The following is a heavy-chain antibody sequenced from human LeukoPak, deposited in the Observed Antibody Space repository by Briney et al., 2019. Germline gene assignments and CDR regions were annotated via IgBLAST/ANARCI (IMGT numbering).Heavy chain of an antibody. CDR1: GGSISSGSYY. D-gene: IGHD3-16*02. J-gene: IGHJ4*02. V-gene: IGHV4-39*07. Sequence: SETLSLTCTVSGGSISSGSYYWGWIRQPPGKGLEWIGSIYYSGSTYYNPSLKSRVTISVDTSKNQFSLKLSSVTAADTAVYYCAPRGLGELSFDYWGQGTLVTVSS. CDR3: APRGLGELSFDY. CDR2: IYYSGST.